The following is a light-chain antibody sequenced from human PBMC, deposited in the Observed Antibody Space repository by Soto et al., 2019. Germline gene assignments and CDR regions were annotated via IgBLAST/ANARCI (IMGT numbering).Light chain of an antibody. CDR1: QGISSW. Sequence: DIQMTQSPASLSASLGDRVTITCRASQGISSWLAWYQQKPGKAPKLLIYAASSLQSGVPSRFSGSGSGTDFTLTINSLQPEDFASYFCQHTFNSPPWTFGQGTKVDI. J-gene: IGKJ1*01. CDR3: QHTFNSPPWT. V-gene: IGKV1-12*01. CDR2: AAS.